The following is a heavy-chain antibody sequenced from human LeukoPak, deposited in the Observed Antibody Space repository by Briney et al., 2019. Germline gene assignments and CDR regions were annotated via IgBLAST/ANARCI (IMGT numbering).Heavy chain of an antibody. Sequence: PSETLSLTCAVYGGSFSGYYWSWIRQPPGKGLEWIGEINHSGSTNYNPSLKSRVTISVDTSKNQFSLKLSSVTAADTAVYYCARVGYYYDSSGYYYFPSTPYYFDYWGQGTLVTVSS. J-gene: IGHJ4*02. D-gene: IGHD3-22*01. V-gene: IGHV4-34*01. CDR1: GGSFSGYY. CDR2: INHSGST. CDR3: ARVGYYYDSSGYYYFPSTPYYFDY.